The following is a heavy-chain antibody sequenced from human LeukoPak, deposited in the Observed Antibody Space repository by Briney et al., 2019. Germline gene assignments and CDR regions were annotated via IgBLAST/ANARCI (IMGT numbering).Heavy chain of an antibody. D-gene: IGHD2-21*01. CDR3: ARSDGGTMNY. CDR1: GFTFSSYA. J-gene: IGHJ4*02. V-gene: IGHV3-23*01. Sequence: GGSLRLSCAASGFTFSSYAMNRVRQAPGKGLEWVSTIGAGGGNTYYADSVKGRFTISRDNSKNTLYLQMNSLRAEDTAVFYCARSDGGTMNYWGQGTLVTVSS. CDR2: IGAGGGNT.